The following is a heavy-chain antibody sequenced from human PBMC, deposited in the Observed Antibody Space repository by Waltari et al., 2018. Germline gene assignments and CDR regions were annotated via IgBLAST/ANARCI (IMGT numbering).Heavy chain of an antibody. CDR1: GYTFTGDY. Sequence: QVQLVQSGAEMKKPGASVKVSCKASGYTFTGDYMHWVRPAPGQGLEWRGRINPNSGGTNYARKVQGRVTMTMDTSISTVCMRLSRLGSDDTAVYYCERERIAVAVSFDYWGQGTLVTVSS. CDR2: INPNSGGT. J-gene: IGHJ4*02. V-gene: IGHV1-2*06. CDR3: ERERIAVAVSFDY. D-gene: IGHD6-19*01.